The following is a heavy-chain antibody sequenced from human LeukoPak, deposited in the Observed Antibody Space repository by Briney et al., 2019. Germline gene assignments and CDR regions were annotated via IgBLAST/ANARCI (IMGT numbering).Heavy chain of an antibody. CDR2: INQDGSGK. D-gene: IGHD1-26*01. J-gene: IGHJ2*01. CDR1: GFTFSSYW. V-gene: IGHV3-7*01. CDR3: ARVVGAGYFDL. Sequence: GGSLRLSCAASGFTFSSYWVSWVRQAPGKGLEWVANINQDGSGKYYVDSVKGRFTISRDNAKNSLYLQMNSLRAEDTAVYYCARVVGAGYFDLWGRGTLVTVSS.